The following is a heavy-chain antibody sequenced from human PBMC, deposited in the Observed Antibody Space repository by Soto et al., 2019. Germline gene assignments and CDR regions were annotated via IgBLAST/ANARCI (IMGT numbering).Heavy chain of an antibody. CDR3: ARDLWDSWSYVNWFDP. Sequence: QAQLVQSGAEVKKTGASVKVSCRASGYPFTNSGINWVRQSPGQGLEWMGRISPNNGNTHYAQKLLGRVTMTTDPPTSTAYMDLRSLKSYDTAVYYCARDLWDSWSYVNWFDPGGQGTLVTVSS. CDR1: GYPFTNSG. V-gene: IGHV1-18*01. J-gene: IGHJ5*02. D-gene: IGHD3-3*01. CDR2: ISPNNGNT.